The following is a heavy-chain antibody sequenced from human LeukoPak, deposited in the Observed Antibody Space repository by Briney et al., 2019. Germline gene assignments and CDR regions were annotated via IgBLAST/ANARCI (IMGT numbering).Heavy chain of an antibody. V-gene: IGHV4-34*01. CDR3: ARGLYGYYYDSSGSNYFDY. D-gene: IGHD3-22*01. CDR2: INHSGST. Sequence: PSETLSLTCAVYGGSFSGYYWSWIRQPPGKGLEWIGEINHSGSTNYNPSLKSRVTISVDTSKNQFSLKLSSVTAADTAVYYCARGLYGYYYDSSGSNYFDYWGQGTLVTVSS. CDR1: GGSFSGYY. J-gene: IGHJ4*02.